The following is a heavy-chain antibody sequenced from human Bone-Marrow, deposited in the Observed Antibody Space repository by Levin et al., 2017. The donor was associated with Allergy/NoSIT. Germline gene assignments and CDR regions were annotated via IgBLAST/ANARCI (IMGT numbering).Heavy chain of an antibody. J-gene: IGHJ4*02. CDR3: ARNGVGTAAGTP. CDR2: IYSGGDT. D-gene: IGHD6-13*01. Sequence: ETLSLTCAASGFSVSRNYMSWVRQAPGKGLEWVSLIYSGGDTQYADSVKCSFTISRDNSRNTLYLQMNSLRGDDTAVYYCARNGVGTAAGTPWGQGTLVTVSS. CDR1: GFSVSRNY. V-gene: IGHV3-66*01.